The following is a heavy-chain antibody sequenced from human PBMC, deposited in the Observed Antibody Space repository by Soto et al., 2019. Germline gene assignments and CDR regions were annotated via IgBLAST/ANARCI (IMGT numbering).Heavy chain of an antibody. J-gene: IGHJ4*02. CDR2: ISAYKGNT. V-gene: IGHV1-18*04. Sequence: QVPLVQSGAEVKKPGASVKVSCKASGYTFTSSGITWVRQAPGQGLEWMGWISAYKGNTNYAQKFQDRVTMTTDTSTNTAYMALRSLRSDDTGVYYCARDLRGYQLLSSPLDCWGQGTLVTVSS. CDR3: ARDLRGYQLLSSPLDC. D-gene: IGHD2-2*01. CDR1: GYTFTSSG.